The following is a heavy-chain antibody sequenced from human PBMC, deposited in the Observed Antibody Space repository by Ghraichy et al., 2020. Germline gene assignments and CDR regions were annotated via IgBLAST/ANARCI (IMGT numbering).Heavy chain of an antibody. D-gene: IGHD1/OR15-1a*01. CDR3: ARSINWNTRQNLYY. V-gene: IGHV7-4-1*02. CDR1: GYTFTSYA. Sequence: ASVKVSCKASGYTFTSYAMNWVRQAPGQGLEWMGWINTNTGNPTYAQGFTGRFVFSLDTSVSTAYLQISSLKAEDTAVYYCARSINWNTRQNLYYWGQGTLVTVSS. CDR2: INTNTGNP. J-gene: IGHJ4*02.